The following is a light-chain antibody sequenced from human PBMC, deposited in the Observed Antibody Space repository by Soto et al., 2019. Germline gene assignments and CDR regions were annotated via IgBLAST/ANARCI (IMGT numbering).Light chain of an antibody. J-gene: IGLJ1*01. V-gene: IGLV2-14*01. CDR3: SSYTRSRNSRV. CDR2: EVT. CDR1: SSDVGGYNY. Sequence: QSVLTQPDSVSGSPGQSITISCTGTSSDVGGYNYISWYQQYPGKAPKLLIYEVTNRPSGVSDRFSGSNSGNTASLTISGLQAGDEADYYCSSYTRSRNSRVFGTGTKVTVL.